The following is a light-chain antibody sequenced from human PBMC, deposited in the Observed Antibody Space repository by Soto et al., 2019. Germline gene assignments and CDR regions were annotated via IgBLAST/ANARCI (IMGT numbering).Light chain of an antibody. CDR3: SSYTGSSTPWV. V-gene: IGLV2-14*01. J-gene: IGLJ3*02. CDR2: GVS. Sequence: QSALTQPRSVSGSPGQSVTISCTGTSSDVGGYNYVSWYQQHPGKAPKLMISGVSNRPSGVSNRFSGSKSGNTASLTISGLQADDEADYYCSSYTGSSTPWVFGGGTKLTVL. CDR1: SSDVGGYNY.